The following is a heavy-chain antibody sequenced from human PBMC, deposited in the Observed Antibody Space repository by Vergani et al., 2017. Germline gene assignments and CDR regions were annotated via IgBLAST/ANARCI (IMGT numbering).Heavy chain of an antibody. CDR1: GASISSYY. CDR3: ARDKSSSWSGYYYYYGMDV. V-gene: IGHV4-59*01. D-gene: IGHD6-13*01. CDR2: IYYSGST. J-gene: IGHJ6*02. Sequence: QLQESGPGLVKPSATLSLTCSVSGASISSYYWSWIRQPPGKGLEWIGYIYYSGSTNYNPSLKSRVTISVDTSKNQFSLKLSSVTAADTAVYYCARDKSSSWSGYYYYYGMDVWGQGTTVTVSS.